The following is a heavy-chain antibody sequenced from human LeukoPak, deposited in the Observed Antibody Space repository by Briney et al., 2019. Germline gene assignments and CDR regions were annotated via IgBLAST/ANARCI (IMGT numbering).Heavy chain of an antibody. D-gene: IGHD1-26*01. CDR3: ARGGIVGATGWAFDI. V-gene: IGHV1-2*04. CDR2: INPNSGGT. CDR1: GYTFTGYY. Sequence: ASVKVSCKASGYTFTGYYMHWVRQAPGQGLEWMGWINPNSGGTNYAQKFQGWVTMTRDTSISTAYMELSRLRSDDTAVYYCARGGIVGATGWAFDIWGQGTMVTVSS. J-gene: IGHJ3*02.